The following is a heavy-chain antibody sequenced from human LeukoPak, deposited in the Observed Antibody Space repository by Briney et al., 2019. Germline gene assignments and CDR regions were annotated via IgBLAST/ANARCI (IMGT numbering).Heavy chain of an antibody. CDR2: ISWNSGNM. D-gene: IGHD6-13*01. V-gene: IGHV3-9*01. Sequence: PGGSLRLSCAASGFTFDDYALHWVRQAPGKGLEGVSSISWNSGNMYYVDSVKGRFTISRDNAKNSLSLQMNSLKPEDTALYYCAKGPGLGAGKRYLDLWGRGTLVIVSS. J-gene: IGHJ2*01. CDR3: AKGPGLGAGKRYLDL. CDR1: GFTFDDYA.